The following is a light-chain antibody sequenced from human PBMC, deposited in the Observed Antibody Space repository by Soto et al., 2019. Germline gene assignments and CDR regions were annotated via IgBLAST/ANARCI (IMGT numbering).Light chain of an antibody. CDR3: QQYRDYSPT. CDR1: QSISRS. CDR2: TGS. Sequence: DIQMTQSPSTLSASVGDRVTITCRASQSISRSLAWYQQKPGGAPKVLIFTGSRLQIGVPSRFSDSGSGTEFTLTISSLQPDDLATYYCQQYRDYSPTFGQGTKV. V-gene: IGKV1-5*03. J-gene: IGKJ1*01.